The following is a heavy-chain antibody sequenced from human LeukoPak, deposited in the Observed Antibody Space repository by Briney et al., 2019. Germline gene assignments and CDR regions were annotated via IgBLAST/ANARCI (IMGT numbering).Heavy chain of an antibody. CDR3: AKHSGSYGRPLDY. D-gene: IGHD3-10*01. J-gene: IGHJ4*02. CDR2: ISGSGGNT. CDR1: GFTFSSNV. Sequence: GGSLRLSCAASGFTFSSNVMSWVRQAPGKGPEWVSAISGSGGNTFYADSVKGRFTISRDNSKNTLCLQMNSLRAEDTAVYYCAKHSGSYGRPLDYWGQGTLVTVSS. V-gene: IGHV3-23*01.